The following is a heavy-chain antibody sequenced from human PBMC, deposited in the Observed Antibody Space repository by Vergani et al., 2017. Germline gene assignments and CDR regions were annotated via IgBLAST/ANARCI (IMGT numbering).Heavy chain of an antibody. CDR2: INWNGGST. CDR3: AVLMGGYSSSWYHIDYYYGMDV. CDR1: GFTFDDYG. V-gene: IGHV3-20*04. D-gene: IGHD6-13*01. Sequence: EVQLVESGGGVVRPGGSLRLSCAASGFTFDDYGMSWVRQAPGKGLEWVSGINWNGGSTGYADSVKGRFTISRDNAKNSLYLQMNSLRAEDTAVYYCAVLMGGYSSSWYHIDYYYGMDVWGQGTTVTVSS. J-gene: IGHJ6*02.